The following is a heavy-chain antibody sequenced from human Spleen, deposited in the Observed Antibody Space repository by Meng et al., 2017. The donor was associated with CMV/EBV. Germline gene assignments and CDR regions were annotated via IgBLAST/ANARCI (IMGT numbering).Heavy chain of an antibody. CDR2: IYYSGST. CDR1: GGSISSYY. Sequence: SETLSLTCTVSGGSISSYYWSWIRQPPGKGLEWIGYIYYSGSTNYNPSLKSRVTISVDTSKNQFSLKLSSVTAADTAVYYCARGDYDFWIDYWGQGTLVTVSS. V-gene: IGHV4-59*01. CDR3: ARGDYDFWIDY. D-gene: IGHD3-3*01. J-gene: IGHJ4*02.